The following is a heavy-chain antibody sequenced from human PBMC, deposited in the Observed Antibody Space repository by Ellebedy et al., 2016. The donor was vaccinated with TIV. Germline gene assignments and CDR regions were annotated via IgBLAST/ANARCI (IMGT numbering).Heavy chain of an antibody. CDR1: GFTFRKYA. Sequence: PGGSLRLSCAASGFTFRKYAMHRVRQAPGKGLEWVSIVSYDGGDKNYAGSVKGRFTISRDNSENTIYLQINSLRAEDTAVYYCARLGESFGFDSWGQGALVTVSS. J-gene: IGHJ4*02. CDR3: ARLGESFGFDS. V-gene: IGHV3-30*01. CDR2: VSYDGGDK. D-gene: IGHD1-26*01.